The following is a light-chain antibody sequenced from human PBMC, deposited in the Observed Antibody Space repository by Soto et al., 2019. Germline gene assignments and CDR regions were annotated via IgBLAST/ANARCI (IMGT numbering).Light chain of an antibody. CDR2: AAS. Sequence: SPSSFSASTGDRVTITCRASQGISSYLAWYQQKPGKAPKLLIYAASTLQSGVPSRFSGSGSGTDFTLTISSLQPEDSAVYYCQRYASSRLTFGGGTKVDIK. CDR1: QGISSY. J-gene: IGKJ4*01. V-gene: IGKV1-8*01. CDR3: QRYASSRLT.